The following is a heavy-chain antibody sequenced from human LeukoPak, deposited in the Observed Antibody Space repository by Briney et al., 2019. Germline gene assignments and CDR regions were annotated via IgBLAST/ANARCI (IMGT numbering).Heavy chain of an antibody. J-gene: IGHJ4*02. Sequence: ASVKVSCKASGYTFTGYYMHWVRQAPGQGLEWMGRINPNSGGTNYAQKFQGRVTMTRDTSISTAYMELSRLRSDDTAVYYRARVQSRYYDNSGYPPSYWGQGTLVTVSS. CDR3: ARVQSRYYDNSGYPPSY. D-gene: IGHD3-22*01. CDR2: INPNSGGT. CDR1: GYTFTGYY. V-gene: IGHV1-2*06.